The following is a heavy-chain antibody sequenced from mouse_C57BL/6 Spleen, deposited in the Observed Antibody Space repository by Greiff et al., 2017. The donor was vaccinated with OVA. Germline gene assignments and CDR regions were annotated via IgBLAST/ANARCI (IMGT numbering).Heavy chain of an antibody. CDR3: ARGADYGYDGYYFDY. Sequence: VKLMESGAELARPGASVKLSCKASGYTFTSYGISWVKQRTGQGLEWIGEIYPRSGNTYYNEKFKGKATLTADKSSSTAYMELRSLTSEDSAVYFCARGADYGYDGYYFDYWGQGTTLTVSS. V-gene: IGHV1-81*01. CDR1: GYTFTSYG. J-gene: IGHJ2*01. D-gene: IGHD2-2*01. CDR2: IYPRSGNT.